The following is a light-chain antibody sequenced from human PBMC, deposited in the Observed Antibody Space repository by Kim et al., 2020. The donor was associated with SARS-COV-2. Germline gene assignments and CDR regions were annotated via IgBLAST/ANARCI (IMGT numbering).Light chain of an antibody. CDR1: QSISSSY. Sequence: EIVLTQSPGTLSLSPGERATLSCRASQSISSSYLAWYQQRPGQAPRLLIHGASSRATDIPDKFSGSGSGTDFTLTISRLEPEDVAVYYCQQYVNLPLTFGQGTRWIS. V-gene: IGKV3-20*01. J-gene: IGKJ1*01. CDR3: QQYVNLPLT. CDR2: GAS.